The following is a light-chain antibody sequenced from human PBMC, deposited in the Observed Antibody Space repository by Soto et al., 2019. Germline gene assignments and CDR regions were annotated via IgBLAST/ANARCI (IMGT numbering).Light chain of an antibody. J-gene: IGKJ3*01. CDR2: DAS. CDR3: QQYDTLRVT. CDR1: QDISNY. Sequence: DIQMTQSPSSLSASVGDRVTITCQASQDISNYLNWYQQKPGKAPKLLIYDASNLETGVPSRFSASGSGTDFTFTISSLQPEDIATYYFQQYDTLRVTFGPGTKVDIK. V-gene: IGKV1-33*01.